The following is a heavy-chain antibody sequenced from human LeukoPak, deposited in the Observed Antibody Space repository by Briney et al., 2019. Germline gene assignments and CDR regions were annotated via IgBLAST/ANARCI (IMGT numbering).Heavy chain of an antibody. CDR2: IYPGDSDT. D-gene: IGHD3-9*01. V-gene: IGHV5-51*01. Sequence: GESLKISCKGSGYSFTRYWIGWVRQMPGKGLEWMGIIYPGDSDTRYSPSFQGQVTISANKSISTAYLQWSSLKASDTAMYYCARPLNILTGQGPQGDAFDIWGQGTTVTVSS. J-gene: IGHJ3*02. CDR3: ARPLNILTGQGPQGDAFDI. CDR1: GYSFTRYW.